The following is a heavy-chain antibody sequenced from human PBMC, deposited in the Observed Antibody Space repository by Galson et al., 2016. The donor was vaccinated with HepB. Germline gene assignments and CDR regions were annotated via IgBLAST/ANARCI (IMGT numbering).Heavy chain of an antibody. CDR3: ARDRATRRQQPYYFDF. D-gene: IGHD6-13*01. Sequence: SLRLSCATSGFSLSTYSMNWVRQAPGKGLEWVSYISSSGTTIYYADSVKGRFTISRDDVTNSLFLQMGSLTDEDTAMCYCARDRATRRQQPYYFDFWGQGTLVSVSS. CDR1: GFSLSTYS. CDR2: ISSSGTTI. J-gene: IGHJ4*02. V-gene: IGHV3-48*02.